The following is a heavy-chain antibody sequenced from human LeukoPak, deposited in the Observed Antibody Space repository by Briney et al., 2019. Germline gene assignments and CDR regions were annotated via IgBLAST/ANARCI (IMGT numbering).Heavy chain of an antibody. Sequence: KPSETLSLTCTVSGVSINTYYASWIRQAPGKGLEFIGFIYNGGNTNYNPSLKSRATISVDTSNNQFSLRLTSVTAADTAMYYWAAGPWELDFWGQGTLVTVSS. CDR2: IYNGGNT. CDR3: AAGPWELDF. J-gene: IGHJ4*02. V-gene: IGHV4-4*09. D-gene: IGHD1-26*01. CDR1: GVSINTYY.